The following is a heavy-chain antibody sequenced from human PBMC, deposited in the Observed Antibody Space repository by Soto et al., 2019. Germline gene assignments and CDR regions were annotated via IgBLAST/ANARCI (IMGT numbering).Heavy chain of an antibody. CDR1: GYSISSGSY. J-gene: IGHJ4*01. CDR3: ARVHVMVVAGSAFDY. Sequence: PSEPLSLTSNVSGYSISSGSYRACIRQPLGKGPEWIASIYHGGTTFYNPSLKSRITISVDTSNNQFSLKLTSVTAADTAVYYCARVHVMVVAGSAFDYWGHGTLVTVSS. CDR2: IYHGGTT. V-gene: IGHV4-38-2*02. D-gene: IGHD6-19*01.